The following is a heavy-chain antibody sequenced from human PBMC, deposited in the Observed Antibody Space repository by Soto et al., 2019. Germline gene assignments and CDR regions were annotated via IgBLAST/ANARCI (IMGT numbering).Heavy chain of an antibody. CDR2: INKDGSVT. CDR3: ARDISKGYNSY. D-gene: IGHD2-2*02. V-gene: IGHV3-74*01. CDR1: GFTLGDYW. J-gene: IGHJ4*02. Sequence: EVQLVESGGGLIQPGGSLKLSCTASGFTLGDYWMHWVRQIPGKGLVWVSRINKDGSVTNYAESVTGRFTISRDNAKNTLFLQMNSLRADDTAVYYCARDISKGYNSYWGQGTLVTVSS.